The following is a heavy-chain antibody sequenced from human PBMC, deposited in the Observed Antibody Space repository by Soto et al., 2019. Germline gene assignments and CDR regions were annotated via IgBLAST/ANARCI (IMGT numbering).Heavy chain of an antibody. CDR3: ARQGFGQLHGLVHV. J-gene: IGHJ6*02. D-gene: IGHD3-10*01. CDR2: IHHSGST. Sequence: SETLSLTCSVSGGSITSHYCSWFRQPPGKGLEWIGYIHHSGSTSYNPSLKSRVTMSVDTSKNQFSLKVSSVTAADTALYYCARQGFGQLHGLVHVWGPGTTVTVS. V-gene: IGHV4-59*08. CDR1: GGSITSHY.